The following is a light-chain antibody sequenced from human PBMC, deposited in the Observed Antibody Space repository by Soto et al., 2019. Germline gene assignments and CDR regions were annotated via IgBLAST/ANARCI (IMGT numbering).Light chain of an antibody. J-gene: IGKJ4*01. CDR2: VAS. Sequence: DIQMTQSPSSLSASVGDRVTITCRASQSVGTYLSWYQQKQGKAPKLLINVASTLQIGVPSRFSGRGSGTDFTIAISRLQPEDFATYYGKQSSSTPQTFGGGTRVEIK. V-gene: IGKV1-39*01. CDR1: QSVGTY. CDR3: KQSSSTPQT.